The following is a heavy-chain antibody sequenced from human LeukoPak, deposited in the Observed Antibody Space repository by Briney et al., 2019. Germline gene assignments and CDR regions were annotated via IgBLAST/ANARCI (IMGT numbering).Heavy chain of an antibody. J-gene: IGHJ4*02. CDR3: ARESTHRRVFDY. CDR2: IIPIFGTA. V-gene: IGHV1-69*13. D-gene: IGHD6-6*01. CDR1: GGTFSSYA. Sequence: SVKVSCKASGGTFSSYAISWVRQAPGQGLEWMGGIIPIFGTANYAQKFQGRVTITADESTSTAYMELSSLRSDDTAVYYCARESTHRRVFDYWGQGTLVTVSS.